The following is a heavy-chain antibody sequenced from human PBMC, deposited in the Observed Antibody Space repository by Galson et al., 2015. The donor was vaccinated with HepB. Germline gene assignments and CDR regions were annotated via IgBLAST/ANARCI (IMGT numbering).Heavy chain of an antibody. CDR2: IIPILGIA. CDR3: ARRGHLPYYDFWSGSPAEGDYYYMDV. Sequence: SVKVSCKASGGTFSSYAISWVRQAPGQGLEWMGRIIPILGIANYAQKFQGRVTITADKSTSTAYMELSSLRSEDTAVYYCARRGHLPYYDFWSGSPAEGDYYYMDVWGKGTTVTVSS. CDR1: GGTFSSYA. J-gene: IGHJ6*03. D-gene: IGHD3-3*01. V-gene: IGHV1-69*04.